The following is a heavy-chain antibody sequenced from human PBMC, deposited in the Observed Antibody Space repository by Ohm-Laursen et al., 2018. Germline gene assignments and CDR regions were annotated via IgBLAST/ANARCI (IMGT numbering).Heavy chain of an antibody. J-gene: IGHJ4*02. Sequence: SLRLSCSATGFTFDDYAMHWVRQAPGKGLEWVSGISWNSGSIGYADSVKGRFTISRDNAKNSLYLQMNSLRAEDTAVYYCARATRDGYDYWGQGTLVTVSS. CDR1: GFTFDDYA. CDR2: ISWNSGSI. CDR3: ARATRDGYDY. V-gene: IGHV3-9*01. D-gene: IGHD5-24*01.